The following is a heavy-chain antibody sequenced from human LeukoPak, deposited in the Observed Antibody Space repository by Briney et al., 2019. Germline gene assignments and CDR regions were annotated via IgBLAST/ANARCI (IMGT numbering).Heavy chain of an antibody. CDR1: GFTFSTYV. CDR2: ISAGSDYI. V-gene: IGHV3-21*05. D-gene: IGHD1-26*01. J-gene: IGHJ4*02. CDR3: ARWGLGPSFDY. Sequence: GGSLRLSCAASGFTFSTYVMTWVRQAPGKGLEWISYISAGSDYIYYTDSVKGRFTISRDNAKNSLYLQLNSLRVEDTAVYYCARWGLGPSFDYWGRGTLVTVSS.